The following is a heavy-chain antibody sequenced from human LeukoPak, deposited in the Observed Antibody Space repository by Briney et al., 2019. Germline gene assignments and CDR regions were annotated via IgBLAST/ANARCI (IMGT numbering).Heavy chain of an antibody. J-gene: IGHJ4*02. CDR3: ARSRQSDY. V-gene: IGHV3-48*02. CDR1: GFTFSTYT. CDR2: ISSTTSTI. Sequence: GGSLGLSCAASGFTFSTYTMNWVRQAPGKGLEWISSISSTTSTIYYADSVKGRFTISRDNAKNSLYLQMNSLRDEDTAVYYCARSRQSDYWGQGTLVTVSS.